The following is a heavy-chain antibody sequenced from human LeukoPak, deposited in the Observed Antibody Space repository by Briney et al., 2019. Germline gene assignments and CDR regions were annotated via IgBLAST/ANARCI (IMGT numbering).Heavy chain of an antibody. J-gene: IGHJ6*02. CDR2: FYYSGST. D-gene: IGHD2-21*02. CDR3: ARHPQRSLGVTTSGPYYYGMDV. Sequence: SETLSLTCTVSGGSLSSSSYYWGWIRQPPGKGLEWIGSFYYSGSTYYNPSLKSRVTISVDTSKNQFSLKLTSVTAADTAVYYCARHPQRSLGVTTSGPYYYGMDVWGQGTTVTVSS. V-gene: IGHV4-39*01. CDR1: GGSLSSSSYY.